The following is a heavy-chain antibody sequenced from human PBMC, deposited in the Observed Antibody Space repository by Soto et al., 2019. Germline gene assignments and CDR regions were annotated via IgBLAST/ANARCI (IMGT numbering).Heavy chain of an antibody. J-gene: IGHJ4*02. CDR2: ISAYNGNT. V-gene: IGHV1-18*01. CDR3: ETDLPPEDY. Sequence: QVQLVQSGAEVKKPGASVKVSCKASGYTFTSSGISWVRQAPGQGLEWMGWISAYNGNTNYAQKRQGRVTMTTDTTTSTADMDLRSLRSDATAVYYCETDLPPEDYWGQGTLVTVSS. CDR1: GYTFTSSG.